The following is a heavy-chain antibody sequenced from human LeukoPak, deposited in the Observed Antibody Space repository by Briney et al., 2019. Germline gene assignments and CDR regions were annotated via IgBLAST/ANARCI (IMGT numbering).Heavy chain of an antibody. V-gene: IGHV4-39*07. D-gene: IGHD3-10*01. CDR2: IYYSGST. Sequence: SETLSLTCTVSGGSISSSSYYWGWIRQPPGKGLEWIGSIYYSGSTYYNPSLKSRVTISVDTSKNQFSLKLSSVTAADTAVYYCARTYYYGSGRADYWGQGTLVTVSA. CDR1: GGSISSSSYY. CDR3: ARTYYYGSGRADY. J-gene: IGHJ4*02.